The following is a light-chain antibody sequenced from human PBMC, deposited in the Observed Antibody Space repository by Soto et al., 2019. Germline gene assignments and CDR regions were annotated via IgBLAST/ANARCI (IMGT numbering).Light chain of an antibody. J-gene: IGLJ1*01. CDR1: NIGTKS. CDR2: DDS. V-gene: IGLV3-21*02. CDR3: QVWYSSTVHVYV. Sequence: SYELTQPPSVSVAPGQTASITCGGNNIGTKSVHWYQQKPGQAPVLVVYDDSDRPSGIPERFSGSNSGNTATLSISRVEAGDQADYSCQVWYSSTVHVYVFGSGTKVTVL.